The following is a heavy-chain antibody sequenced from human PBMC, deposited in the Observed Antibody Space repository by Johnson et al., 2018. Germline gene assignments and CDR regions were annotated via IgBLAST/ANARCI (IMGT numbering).Heavy chain of an antibody. J-gene: IGHJ3*02. Sequence: VQLVESGGGLVQPGGSLRLSCAASGFTFSSYWMSWVRQAPGKGLEWVANIKQDGSEKYYVDSVKGRFTISRDNAKNSLYRQMNSLRAEDTAGYYCARELYWGGDCYGSAFDIWGQGTMVTVSS. CDR2: IKQDGSEK. D-gene: IGHD2-21*02. CDR3: ARELYWGGDCYGSAFDI. V-gene: IGHV3-7*01. CDR1: GFTFSSYW.